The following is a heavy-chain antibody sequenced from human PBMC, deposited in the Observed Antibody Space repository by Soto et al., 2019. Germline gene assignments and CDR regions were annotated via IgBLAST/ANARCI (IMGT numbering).Heavy chain of an antibody. J-gene: IGHJ6*02. CDR1: GFTFSSYG. CDR3: AKDRIAAAGTAHYYYYYGMDV. V-gene: IGHV3-30*18. CDR2: ISYDGSNK. D-gene: IGHD6-13*01. Sequence: GGSLRLSCAASGFTFSSYGMHWVRQAPGKGLEWVAVISYDGSNKYYADSVKGRFTISRDNSKNTLYLQMNSLRAEDTAVYYCAKDRIAAAGTAHYYYYYGMDVWGQGTTVTVSS.